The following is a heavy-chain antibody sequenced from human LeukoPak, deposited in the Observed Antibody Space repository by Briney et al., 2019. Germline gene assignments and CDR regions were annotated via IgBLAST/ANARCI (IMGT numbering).Heavy chain of an antibody. Sequence: PGTSLSLSCASSGSTFNNGWMSWVRPPPGEGLGWVGRIKSRSERGTTEYAASVKGRLTIARDGSTTTVYMHMNSLKTADTAVYFCTSNLDCSTSSCYTLDNWGEGTPVAASP. CDR2: IKSRSERGTT. CDR1: GSTFNNGW. D-gene: IGHD2-2*02. V-gene: IGHV3-15*01. J-gene: IGHJ4*02. CDR3: TSNLDCSTSSCYTLDN.